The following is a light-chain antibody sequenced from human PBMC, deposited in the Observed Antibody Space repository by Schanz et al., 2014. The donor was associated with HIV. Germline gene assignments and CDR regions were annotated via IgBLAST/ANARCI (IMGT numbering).Light chain of an antibody. J-gene: IGLJ3*02. CDR3: SSYTSSSTLV. V-gene: IGLV2-14*03. CDR2: DVT. Sequence: QSALTQPASVSGSLGQSITISCTGDSSDVGGYDYVSWYQQHPGKAPKLIIYDVTDRPSGVSNRFSGSKSDITASLTISGLRAEDEADYYCSSYTSSSTLVFGGGTKLTVL. CDR1: SSDVGGYDY.